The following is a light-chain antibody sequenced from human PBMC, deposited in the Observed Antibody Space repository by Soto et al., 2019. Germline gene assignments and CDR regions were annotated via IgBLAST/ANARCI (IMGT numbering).Light chain of an antibody. CDR2: DAS. CDR3: QQRSSLPLT. V-gene: IGKV3-11*01. J-gene: IGKJ4*01. Sequence: EIVVTQSPATLSLSPGERATLSCRASQSISTYLAWYQQKPGQAPRLLIYDASNRATGIPARFSGSGSGTDLTLTISSLEPEDFQVYYCQQRSSLPLTFGGGTKVEIK. CDR1: QSISTY.